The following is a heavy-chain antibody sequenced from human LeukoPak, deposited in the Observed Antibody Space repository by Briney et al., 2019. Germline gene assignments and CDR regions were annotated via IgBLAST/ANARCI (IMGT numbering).Heavy chain of an antibody. CDR3: ARVTPSDHCSSTSCHPPTGDY. J-gene: IGHJ4*02. Sequence: PSETLSLTCAVDGGSFSGYYWGWIRQPPGKGLEWIGEINHSGSTNYDPSLKSRVTISVDTSKNQFSLTLSSVNAEDTGVYYCARVTPSDHCSSTSCHPPTGDYWGQGTLVTVSS. CDR1: GGSFSGYY. CDR2: INHSGST. V-gene: IGHV4-34*01. D-gene: IGHD2-2*01.